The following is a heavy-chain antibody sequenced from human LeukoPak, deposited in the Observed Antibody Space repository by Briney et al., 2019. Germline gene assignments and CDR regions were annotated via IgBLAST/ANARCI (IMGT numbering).Heavy chain of an antibody. Sequence: SETLSLTCAVYGGSFSGYYWSWIRQPPGKGLEWIGEINHSGSTNYNPSLKSRVTISVDTSKNQFSLKLSSVTAADTAVYYCARGPSFWSGYFDYWGQGTLSPSPQ. CDR2: INHSGST. CDR3: ARGPSFWSGYFDY. V-gene: IGHV4-34*01. J-gene: IGHJ4*02. CDR1: GGSFSGYY. D-gene: IGHD3-3*01.